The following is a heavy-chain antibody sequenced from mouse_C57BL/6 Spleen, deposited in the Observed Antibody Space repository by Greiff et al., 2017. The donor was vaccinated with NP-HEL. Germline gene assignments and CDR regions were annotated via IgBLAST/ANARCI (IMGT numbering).Heavy chain of an antibody. D-gene: IGHD2-5*01. CDR2: IWRGGST. V-gene: IGHV2-5*01. J-gene: IGHJ2*01. CDR3: AKNSGYSNYGGYFDY. CDR1: GFSLTSYG. Sequence: QVQLQQSGPGLVQPSQSLSITCTVSGFSLTSYGVHWVRQSPGKGLEWLGVIWRGGSTDYNAAFMSRLSITKDNSKSQVFFKMNSLQADDTAIYYCAKNSGYSNYGGYFDYWGQGTTLTVSS.